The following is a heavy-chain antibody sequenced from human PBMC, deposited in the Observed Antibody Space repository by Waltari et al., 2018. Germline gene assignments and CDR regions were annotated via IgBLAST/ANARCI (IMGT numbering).Heavy chain of an antibody. CDR3: ASVVWWFDL. CDR1: GLTFRNYG. D-gene: IGHD2-15*01. J-gene: IGHJ2*01. V-gene: IGHV3-30*03. Sequence: QEQLVESGGGVVQPGKSLRLSCEASGLTFRNYGMHWVRQAPGKGLESVAVISNDGRHTFYADSVKGRVTISRDNSENTLYLQMNSLRLEDTAVYYCASVVWWFDLWGRGTPVIVSS. CDR2: ISNDGRHT.